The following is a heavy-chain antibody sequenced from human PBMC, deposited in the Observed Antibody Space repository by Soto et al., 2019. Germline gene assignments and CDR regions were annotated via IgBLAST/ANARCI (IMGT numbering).Heavy chain of an antibody. Sequence: SETLSLTCTVSGGSISSSSYYWGWIRQPPGKGLEWIGSIFYSGSTYYNPSLKSRVTISVDTSKNQFSLKLSSVTAADTAMYYCARLGAYYQSLDPWGPGILVTVSS. D-gene: IGHD2-21*01. CDR2: IFYSGST. J-gene: IGHJ5*02. V-gene: IGHV4-39*01. CDR1: GGSISSSSYY. CDR3: ARLGAYYQSLDP.